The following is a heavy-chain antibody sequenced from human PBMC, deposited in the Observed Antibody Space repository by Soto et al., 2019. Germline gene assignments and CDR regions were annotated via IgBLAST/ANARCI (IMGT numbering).Heavy chain of an antibody. CDR1: GGAFSGYY. V-gene: IGHV4-34*02. CDR3: ARDRQYYHFWSGYQNEGPYDMDV. J-gene: IGHJ6*02. D-gene: IGHD3-3*02. Sequence: QVQLQQWGAGLFKPSETLSLTCVVYGGAFSGYYWTWLRQAPGTGLECIGEINHSGGTNYNSSLKSRVTISGDTSKNQFSLSLYAVTAADTAVYYCARDRQYYHFWSGYQNEGPYDMDVWGQGTTVTVS. CDR2: INHSGGT.